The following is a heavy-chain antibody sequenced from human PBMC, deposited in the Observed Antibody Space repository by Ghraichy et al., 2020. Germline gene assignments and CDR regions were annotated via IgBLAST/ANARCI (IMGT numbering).Heavy chain of an antibody. Sequence: SVKVSCKASGFTFTSSAVQWVRQARGQRLEWIGWIVVGSGNTNYAQKFQERVTITRDMSTSTAYMELSSLRSEDTAVYYCAAAYCSSTSCYEEEYYYYGMDVWGQGTTVTVSS. V-gene: IGHV1-58*01. CDR2: IVVGSGNT. D-gene: IGHD2-2*01. J-gene: IGHJ6*02. CDR3: AAAYCSSTSCYEEEYYYYGMDV. CDR1: GFTFTSSA.